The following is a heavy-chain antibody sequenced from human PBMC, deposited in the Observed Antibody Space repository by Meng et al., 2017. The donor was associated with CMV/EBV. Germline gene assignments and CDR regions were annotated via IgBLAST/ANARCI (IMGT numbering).Heavy chain of an antibody. D-gene: IGHD5-24*01. CDR2: IIPIFGTA. Sequence: QVRLVQSGASVKKPWSSVKVSCKSAGGTFSSYAISWLRQAPGQGLEWMGGIIPIFGTANYAQKFQGRVTITADESTSTAYMELSSLRSEDTAVYYCARMPRDGYNYIDYWGQGTLVTVSS. CDR1: GGTFSSYA. V-gene: IGHV1-69*12. J-gene: IGHJ4*02. CDR3: ARMPRDGYNYIDY.